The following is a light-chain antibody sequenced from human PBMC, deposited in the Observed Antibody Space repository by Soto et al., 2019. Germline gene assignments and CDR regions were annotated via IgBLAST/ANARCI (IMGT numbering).Light chain of an antibody. CDR1: FSNIGINA. V-gene: IGLV1-44*01. CDR3: AAWDDSLKGPA. CDR2: DTE. Sequence: QSVLPQPPSASGTPGQGVPISRSGGFSNIGINAVHWYRQIPGTAPQVLIYDTEQRPSGVPDRFSGSRSGTSASLTISELQSEDEADYHCAAWDDSLKGPAFGGGTKLTVL. J-gene: IGLJ2*01.